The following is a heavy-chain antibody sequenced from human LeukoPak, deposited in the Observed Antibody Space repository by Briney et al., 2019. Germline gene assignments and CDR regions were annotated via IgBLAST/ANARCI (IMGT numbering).Heavy chain of an antibody. V-gene: IGHV3-23*01. Sequence: PGGSLRLSCAASGFTFSSYAMSWVRQAPGKGLEWVSAISGSGGSTYYADSVKGRFTISRDNSKNTLYPQMNSLRAEDTAVYYCAKDSGYCSGGSCHFDYWGQGTLVTVSS. CDR2: ISGSGGST. D-gene: IGHD2-15*01. CDR1: GFTFSSYA. CDR3: AKDSGYCSGGSCHFDY. J-gene: IGHJ4*02.